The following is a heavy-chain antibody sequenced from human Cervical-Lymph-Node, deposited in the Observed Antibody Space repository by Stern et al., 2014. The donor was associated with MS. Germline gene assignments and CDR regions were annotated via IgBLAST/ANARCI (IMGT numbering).Heavy chain of an antibody. V-gene: IGHV4-30-2*01. CDR1: GGSVSSGGYT. CDR2: IYEDESS. CDR3: ARVVRFLEWVPFDP. Sequence: QLQLQESGSGLVRPPQTLSLTCTVSGGSVSSGGYTLSWLRQPPGKGLEWIGYIYEDESSYYNPSPKSRVTISIDRSKNQFSLRLSSMTAADTALYYCARVVRFLEWVPFDPWGQGILVTVSS. J-gene: IGHJ5*02. D-gene: IGHD3-3*01.